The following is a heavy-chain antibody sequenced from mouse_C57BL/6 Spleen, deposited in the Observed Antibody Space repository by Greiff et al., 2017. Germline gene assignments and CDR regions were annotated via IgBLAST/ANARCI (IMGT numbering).Heavy chain of an antibody. J-gene: IGHJ4*01. D-gene: IGHD2-2*01. CDR3: ARGRGYDDYAMDY. Sequence: VQLQQPGTELVKPGASVKLSCKASGYTFTSYWMHWVKQSPGQGLEWIGNINPSNGGTNYNEKFKSKATLTVDKSSSTAYMQLSSLTSEDSAVYYCARGRGYDDYAMDYWGQGTSVTVSS. CDR2: INPSNGGT. CDR1: GYTFTSYW. V-gene: IGHV1-53*01.